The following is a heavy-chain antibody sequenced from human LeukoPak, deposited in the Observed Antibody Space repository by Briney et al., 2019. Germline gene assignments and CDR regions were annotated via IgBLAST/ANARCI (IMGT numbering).Heavy chain of an antibody. CDR1: GFTFSSYW. J-gene: IGHJ6*03. V-gene: IGHV3-7*03. CDR3: AKLPSSSNYYYYMDV. Sequence: PGGSLRLSCAASGFTFSSYWMSWVRQAPGKGLEWVANIKQDGSEKYYVDSVKGRFTISRDNAKNTLYLQMNSLRAEDTAVYYCAKLPSSSNYYYYMDVWGKGTTVTVSS. CDR2: IKQDGSEK. D-gene: IGHD6-13*01.